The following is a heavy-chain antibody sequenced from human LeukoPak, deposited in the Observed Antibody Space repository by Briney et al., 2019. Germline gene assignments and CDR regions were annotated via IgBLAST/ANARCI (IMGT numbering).Heavy chain of an antibody. V-gene: IGHV3-23*01. CDR3: AKRGDSSGWYYFDY. D-gene: IGHD6-19*01. CDR1: GFTVSSNY. CDR2: ISGSGGST. Sequence: QSGGSLRLSCAASGFTVSSNYMSWVRQAPGKGLEWVSGISGSGGSTYYADSVEGRFTISRDNSKNTLYLQMNSLRADDTAVYYCAKRGDSSGWYYFDYWGQGTLVTVSS. J-gene: IGHJ4*02.